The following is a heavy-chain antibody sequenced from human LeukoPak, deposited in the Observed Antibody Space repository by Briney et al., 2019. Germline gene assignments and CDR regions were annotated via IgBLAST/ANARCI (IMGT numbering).Heavy chain of an antibody. CDR2: IYPADSDT. V-gene: IGHV5-51*01. CDR1: GYSFTTSW. Sequence: SGEPLKISCKGSGYSFTTSWIGWVRQMPGKGLEWMGIIYPADSDTRYSPSFKGQVTISADKSINTAYLQWSSLKASDTATYYCARHVTSTGWCDYWGQGTLVTVSS. CDR3: ARHVTSTGWCDY. D-gene: IGHD6-19*01. J-gene: IGHJ4*02.